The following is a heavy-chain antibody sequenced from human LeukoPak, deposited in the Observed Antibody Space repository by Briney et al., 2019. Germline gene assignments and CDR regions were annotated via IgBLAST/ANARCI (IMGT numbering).Heavy chain of an antibody. CDR2: ISSSGSTI. CDR3: ARESDSSGYSVSFDY. Sequence: GGSLRLSCAASGFTFSDYYMSWIRQAPGKGLEWVSYISSSGSTIYYADSVRGRFTISRDNAKNSLYLQMNSLTDEDTAVYYCARESDSSGYSVSFDYWGQGTLVTVSS. J-gene: IGHJ4*02. CDR1: GFTFSDYY. V-gene: IGHV3-11*01. D-gene: IGHD3-22*01.